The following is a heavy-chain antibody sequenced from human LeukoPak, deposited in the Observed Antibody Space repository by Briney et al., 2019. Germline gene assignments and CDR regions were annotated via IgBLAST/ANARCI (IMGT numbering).Heavy chain of an antibody. CDR1: GYSFTSYW. CDR3: ARRMYDGSGYSAEPFDY. V-gene: IGHV5-51*01. Sequence: GESLKISCKGSGYSFTSYWIGWVRQMPGKGLEWMGIIYPGDSDTRYSPSFQGQVTISADKSISTAYLQWSSLKASDTAMYYCARRMYDGSGYSAEPFDYWGQGTLVTVSS. J-gene: IGHJ4*02. D-gene: IGHD3-22*01. CDR2: IYPGDSDT.